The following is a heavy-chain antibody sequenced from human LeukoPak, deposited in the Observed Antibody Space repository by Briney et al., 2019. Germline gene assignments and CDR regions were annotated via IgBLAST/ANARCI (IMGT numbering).Heavy chain of an antibody. V-gene: IGHV3-30-3*01. CDR3: ARGHNIAARNRDYYYYYYMDV. CDR1: GFTFSSYA. Sequence: PGRSLRLSCAASGFTFSSYAMHWVRQAPGKGLEWVAVISYDGSNKYYADSVKGRFTISRDNSKNTLYLQMNSLRAEDTAVYYCARGHNIAARNRDYYYYYYMDVWGKGTTVTVSS. D-gene: IGHD6-6*01. J-gene: IGHJ6*03. CDR2: ISYDGSNK.